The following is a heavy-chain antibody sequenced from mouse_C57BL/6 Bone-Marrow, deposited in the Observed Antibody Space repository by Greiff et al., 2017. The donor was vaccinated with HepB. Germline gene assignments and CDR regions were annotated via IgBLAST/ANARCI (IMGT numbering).Heavy chain of an antibody. CDR2: IYPGNSDT. J-gene: IGHJ3*01. CDR3: TGITTGPFAY. V-gene: IGHV1-5*01. Sequence: VQLKQSGTVLARPGASVKMSFKTSGYTFTSYWMHWVKQRPGQGLEWIGAIYPGNSDTSYNQKFKGKAKLTAVTSASTAYMELSSLTNEDSAVYYCTGITTGPFAYWGQGTLVTVSA. CDR1: GYTFTSYW. D-gene: IGHD1-1*01.